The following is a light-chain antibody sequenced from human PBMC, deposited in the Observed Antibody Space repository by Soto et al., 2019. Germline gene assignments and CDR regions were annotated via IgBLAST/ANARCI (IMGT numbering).Light chain of an antibody. CDR2: GAS. CDR1: PSVSSN. V-gene: IGKV3-15*01. CDR3: QQYSNWPSFT. Sequence: ETVMTQSPATLSVSPGDRATLSCWASPSVSSNLAWYQQIPGQAPRLLIYGASTRATGIPARFSGSGSGTEFTLTISNLQSEDFAVYYCQQYSNWPSFTFGQGTRLEIK. J-gene: IGKJ5*01.